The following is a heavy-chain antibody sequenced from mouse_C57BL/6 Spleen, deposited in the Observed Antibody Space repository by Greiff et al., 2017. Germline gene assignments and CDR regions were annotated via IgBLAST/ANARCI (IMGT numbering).Heavy chain of an antibody. CDR1: GFTFSDFY. Sequence: EVKLMESGGGLVQSGRSLRLSCATSGFTFSDFYMEWVRQAPGKGLEWIAASRNKANDYTTEYSASVKGRFIVSRDTSQSILYLQMNALRAEDTAIYYCARDAGDGLDYWGQGTTLTVSS. CDR3: ARDAGDGLDY. J-gene: IGHJ2*01. V-gene: IGHV7-1*01. CDR2: SRNKANDYTT. D-gene: IGHD2-3*01.